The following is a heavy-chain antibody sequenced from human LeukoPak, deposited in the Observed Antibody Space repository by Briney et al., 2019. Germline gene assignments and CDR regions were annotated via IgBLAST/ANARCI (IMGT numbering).Heavy chain of an antibody. CDR3: ARPSSSGSYFY. Sequence: SETLSLTCAVYGGSFSGYYWSWIRQPPGKGLEWIGEINHSGSTNYNPSLKSRVTISVDTSKNQFSLKLSSVTAADTAVYYCARPSSSGSYFYWGQGTLVTVSS. V-gene: IGHV4-34*01. CDR1: GGSFSGYY. J-gene: IGHJ4*02. CDR2: INHSGST. D-gene: IGHD3-10*01.